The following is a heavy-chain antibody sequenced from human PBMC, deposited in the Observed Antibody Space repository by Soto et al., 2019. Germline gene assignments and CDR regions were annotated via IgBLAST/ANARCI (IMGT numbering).Heavy chain of an antibody. Sequence: PGGSLRLSCAASGFTVSSNYVSWVRQAPGKGLEWVSVIYSGGSTYYADSVKGRFTISRHNSKNTLYLQMNSLRAEDTAVYYCAKEPIVVVPAAIVTSFDYWGQGTLVTVSS. V-gene: IGHV3-53*04. J-gene: IGHJ4*02. CDR3: AKEPIVVVPAAIVTSFDY. CDR2: IYSGGST. CDR1: GFTVSSNY. D-gene: IGHD2-2*01.